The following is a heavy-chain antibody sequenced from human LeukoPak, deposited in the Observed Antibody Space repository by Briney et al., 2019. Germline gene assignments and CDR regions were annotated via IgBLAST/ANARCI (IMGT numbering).Heavy chain of an antibody. CDR1: GGSISSGSYY. CDR2: IYYSGST. CDR3: VRDKTFEVVNYFDY. J-gene: IGHJ4*02. D-gene: IGHD3-3*01. Sequence: SETLPLTCTVSGGSISSGSYYWGWIRQPPGKGLEWIGSIYYSGSTYYNPSLESRITISLDTSKNHFSLKLTSVTAADTAVYYCVRDKTFEVVNYFDYWGQGTLVTVSS. V-gene: IGHV4-39*07.